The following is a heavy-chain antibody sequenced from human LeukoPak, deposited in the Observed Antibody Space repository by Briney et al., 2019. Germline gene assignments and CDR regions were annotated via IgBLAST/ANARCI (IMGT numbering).Heavy chain of an antibody. Sequence: SETLSLTCTVSGGSISSYYWSWIRQPPGKGLEWIGYIYYSGTTNYNPSLKSRVTISVDTSKNQFSLKLSSVTAADTAVYYCARRSVVGGNWFDPWGQGTLVTVSS. J-gene: IGHJ5*02. D-gene: IGHD2-2*01. CDR2: IYYSGTT. V-gene: IGHV4-59*12. CDR3: ARRSVVGGNWFDP. CDR1: GGSISSYY.